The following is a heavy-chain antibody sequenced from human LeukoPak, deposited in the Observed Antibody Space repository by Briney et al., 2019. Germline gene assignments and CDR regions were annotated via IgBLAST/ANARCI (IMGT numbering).Heavy chain of an antibody. CDR2: IYYSGST. V-gene: IGHV4-39*07. Sequence: SETLSVTCTVSGGSISSSSYYWGWIRQPPGKGLEWIGSIYYSGSTYYNPSLKSRVTISVDTSKNQFSLKLSSVTAADTAVYYCARGVGGPHIPADNWFDPWGQGTLVTVSS. CDR3: ARGVGGPHIPADNWFDP. D-gene: IGHD3-10*01. CDR1: GGSISSSSYY. J-gene: IGHJ5*02.